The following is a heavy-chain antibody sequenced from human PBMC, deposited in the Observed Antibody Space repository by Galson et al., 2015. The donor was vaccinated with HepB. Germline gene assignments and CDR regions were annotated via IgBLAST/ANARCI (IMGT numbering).Heavy chain of an antibody. CDR1: GFIFRNYA. V-gene: IGHV3-23*01. Sequence: SLRLSCAASGFIFRNYAMNWVRQAPGKGLEWVSSLSGGSGSTYSADSVKGRFTISRDNSKNMLYLQMNSLRADDTAIYYCAKGSGYSTIQGHFDYWGPGTVVTVSS. D-gene: IGHD6-13*01. CDR3: AKGSGYSTIQGHFDY. CDR2: LSGGSGST. J-gene: IGHJ4*02.